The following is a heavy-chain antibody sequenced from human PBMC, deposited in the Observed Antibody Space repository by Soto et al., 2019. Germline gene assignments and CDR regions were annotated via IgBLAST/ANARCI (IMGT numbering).Heavy chain of an antibody. V-gene: IGHV1-2*02. D-gene: IGHD6-19*01. J-gene: IGHJ4*02. CDR1: GYTFTGYY. CDR2: INPHSGGT. Sequence: QVQLVQSGAEMKKPGASVKVSCMASGYTFTGYYMHWVRQAPGQGLEWMGWINPHSGGTNYAQKFQGRVTMTRDTSISTAYMELSRLRSDDSAVYFCARGIAVAGTFDYWGQGTLVTVSS. CDR3: ARGIAVAGTFDY.